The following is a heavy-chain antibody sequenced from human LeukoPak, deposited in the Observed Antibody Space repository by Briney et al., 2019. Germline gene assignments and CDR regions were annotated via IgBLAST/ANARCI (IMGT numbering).Heavy chain of an antibody. CDR3: ARGPHERSGYPDD. Sequence: GASVKVPCKPSGYTFNTYGITWVRQAPGQGLEWMGWISPYNGNTNYAQKFQGRVTLTTDTSTSTAYMELRSLRSDDTAVYYCARGPHERSGYPDDWGQGTLVTVSS. V-gene: IGHV1-18*01. CDR1: GYTFNTYG. J-gene: IGHJ4*02. CDR2: ISPYNGNT. D-gene: IGHD3-22*01.